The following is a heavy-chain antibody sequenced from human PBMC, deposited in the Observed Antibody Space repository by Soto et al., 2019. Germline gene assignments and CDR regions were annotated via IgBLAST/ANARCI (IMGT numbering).Heavy chain of an antibody. V-gene: IGHV4-59*01. CDR2: IYYSGST. D-gene: IGHD3-10*01. Sequence: SSETLSLTCTVSGGSISTYYWSWIRQPPGKGLEWIGYIYYSGSTNYNPSLKSRVTISVDTSKNQFSLTLSSVTAADTAVYYCARDVGSGSYYDRYYFYGMDVWGQGTTVTVSS. J-gene: IGHJ6*02. CDR3: ARDVGSGSYYDRYYFYGMDV. CDR1: GGSISTYY.